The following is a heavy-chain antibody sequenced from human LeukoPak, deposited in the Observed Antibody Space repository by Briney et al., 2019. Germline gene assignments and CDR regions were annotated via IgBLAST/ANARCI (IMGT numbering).Heavy chain of an antibody. D-gene: IGHD3-9*01. CDR3: ARDTRDILTGPTSEYYYYGMDV. CDR1: GFTVSSNY. Sequence: GGSLRLSCAASGFTVSSNYMSWVRQAPGKGLEWVSAISGRGDSTYYADSVKGRFAISRDNSKNTLYLQLNSLRAEDTAVYYCARDTRDILTGPTSEYYYYGMDVWGQGTTVTVSS. CDR2: ISGRGDST. V-gene: IGHV3-23*01. J-gene: IGHJ6*02.